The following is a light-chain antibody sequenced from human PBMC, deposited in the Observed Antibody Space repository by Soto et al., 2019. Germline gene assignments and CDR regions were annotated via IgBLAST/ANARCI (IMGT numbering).Light chain of an antibody. V-gene: IGKV3D-15*01. CDR2: GAS. J-gene: IGKJ1*01. CDR1: QSVRSD. Sequence: DTVFTQSPATLSASLGERATLSYMASQSVRSDLAWYQQKPGQAPRLLIYGASTRATGIPSRFSGSGSGTEFTLTISSLQSEDFAVYYCQQYNNCPRTFGQGTKVDIK. CDR3: QQYNNCPRT.